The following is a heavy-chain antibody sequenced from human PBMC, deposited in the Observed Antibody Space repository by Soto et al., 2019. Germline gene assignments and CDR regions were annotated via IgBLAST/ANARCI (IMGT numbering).Heavy chain of an antibody. Sequence: GGSLRLSCAASGFTFSSYAMSSVRQAPGKGLEWVSAISGSGGSTYYADSVKGRFTISRDNSKNTLYLQMNSLRDEDTAVYYCARDSQMRYFDLWGRGTLVTVSS. CDR1: GFTFSSYA. CDR3: ARDSQMRYFDL. V-gene: IGHV3-23*01. CDR2: ISGSGGST. J-gene: IGHJ2*01.